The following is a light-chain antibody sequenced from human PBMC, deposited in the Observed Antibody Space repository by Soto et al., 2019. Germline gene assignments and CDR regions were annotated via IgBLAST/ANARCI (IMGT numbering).Light chain of an antibody. V-gene: IGKV3-15*01. J-gene: IGKJ1*01. Sequence: ELVIRQSPATLSVSPGERATLSCRASQSVNSNLAWYQQKLGQAPRVLIYGASTRATGIPARFSGSGSETEFILTISSLQSEDSATYYCQHYNTWPWTFGQGTKVDI. CDR3: QHYNTWPWT. CDR2: GAS. CDR1: QSVNSN.